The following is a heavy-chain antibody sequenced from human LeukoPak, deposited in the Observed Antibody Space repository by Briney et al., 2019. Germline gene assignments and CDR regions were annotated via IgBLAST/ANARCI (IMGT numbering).Heavy chain of an antibody. CDR2: IFPSGGEI. J-gene: IGHJ5*02. CDR3: AGVNYGSASYDNWFDP. Sequence: GGSLRLSCAASGFTFSTFAMIWVRQPPGKGLEWVSSIFPSGGEIHYADSVRGRFTISRDNAKNSLYLQMSSLRAEDTAVYYCAGVNYGSASYDNWFDPWGQGTLVTVSS. D-gene: IGHD3-10*01. V-gene: IGHV3-21*01. CDR1: GFTFSTFA.